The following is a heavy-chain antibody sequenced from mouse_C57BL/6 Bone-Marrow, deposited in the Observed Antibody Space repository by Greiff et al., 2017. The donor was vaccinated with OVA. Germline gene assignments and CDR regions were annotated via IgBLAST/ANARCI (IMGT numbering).Heavy chain of an antibody. J-gene: IGHJ3*01. CDR3: ARHTGGFAY. D-gene: IGHD1-1*01. CDR2: ISSGGSYT. Sequence: EVQLVESGGDLVKPGGSLKLYCAASGFTFSSYGMSWVRQTPDKRLEWVATISSGGSYTYYPDSVKGRFTISRDNAKNTLYLQMSSLKSEDTAMYYCARHTGGFAYWGQGTLVTVSA. V-gene: IGHV5-6*01. CDR1: GFTFSSYG.